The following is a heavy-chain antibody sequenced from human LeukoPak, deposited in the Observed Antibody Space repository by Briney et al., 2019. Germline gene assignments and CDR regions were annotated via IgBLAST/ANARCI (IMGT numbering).Heavy chain of an antibody. CDR1: GYTFTSYG. CDR3: ARLTKNDSGSFRFGKKKRGYMDV. D-gene: IGHD3-10*01. V-gene: IGHV1-18*01. CDR2: ISAYNGNT. Sequence: ASVKVSCKASGYTFTSYGISWVRQAPGQGLEWMGWISAYNGNTNYAQKLQGRVTMTRDTSISTVYMELSSLRSEDTAVYYCARLTKNDSGSFRFGKKKRGYMDVWGKGTTVTISS. J-gene: IGHJ6*03.